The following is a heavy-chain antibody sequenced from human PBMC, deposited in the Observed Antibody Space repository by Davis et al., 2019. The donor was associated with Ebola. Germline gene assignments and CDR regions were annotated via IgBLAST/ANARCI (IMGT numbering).Heavy chain of an antibody. CDR3: ARMRRTSPDY. Sequence: SETLSLTCAVYGGSFSGYSCSWIRHPPGKGLEWIGKINHSGSTNYNPSLKSRVTITLDTSKNQFSLKLSSVTAADTAVYYCARMRRTSPDYWGQGTRVTVSS. J-gene: IGHJ4*02. CDR1: GGSFSGYS. V-gene: IGHV4-34*01. CDR2: INHSGST. D-gene: IGHD3-3*01.